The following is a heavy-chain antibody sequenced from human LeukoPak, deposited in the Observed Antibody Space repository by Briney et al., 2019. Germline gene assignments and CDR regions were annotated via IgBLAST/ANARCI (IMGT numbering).Heavy chain of an antibody. J-gene: IGHJ5*02. V-gene: IGHV3-11*01. CDR3: ARLGRMAIHKPGNWFDP. Sequence: GGSLRLSCAASGFTSSDYYINWIRQAPGKGLVWVSSISNSGSTTYYADSVKGRFTISRDNAKNSLCLQMNSLRAEDTAVYYCARLGRMAIHKPGNWFDPWGQGTLVTVSS. D-gene: IGHD1-14*01. CDR2: ISNSGSTT. CDR1: GFTSSDYY.